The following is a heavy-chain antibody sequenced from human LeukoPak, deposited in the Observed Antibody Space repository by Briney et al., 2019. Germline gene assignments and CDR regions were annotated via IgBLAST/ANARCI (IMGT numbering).Heavy chain of an antibody. Sequence: GGSLRLSCAASGFTFSSYWMNWARQAPGKGLEWVASINHNGNVNYYVDSVKGRFTISRDNAKNSLYLQMNSLRAEDTAVYYCARDRYGGNSAPSYWGQGTLVTVSS. CDR3: ARDRYGGNSAPSY. CDR1: GFTFSSYW. CDR2: INHNGNVN. V-gene: IGHV3-7*01. D-gene: IGHD4-23*01. J-gene: IGHJ4*02.